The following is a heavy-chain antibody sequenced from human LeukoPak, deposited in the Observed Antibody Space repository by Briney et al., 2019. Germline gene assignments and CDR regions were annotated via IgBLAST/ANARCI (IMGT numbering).Heavy chain of an antibody. D-gene: IGHD3-22*01. Sequence: ASLKVSCKTSGYTFTSYGMHWVRQAPGQRLEWMARINGGNDDAKYSQKFQGRVTIIRDTSASTAYMELSSLGSEDTAVYYCARVPLSDSSGHYYPHWGQGTLVTVSS. J-gene: IGHJ1*01. CDR3: ARVPLSDSSGHYYPH. CDR2: INGGNDDA. CDR1: GYTFTSYG. V-gene: IGHV1-3*01.